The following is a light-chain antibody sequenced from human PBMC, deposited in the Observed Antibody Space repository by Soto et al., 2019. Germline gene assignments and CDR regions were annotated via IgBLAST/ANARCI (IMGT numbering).Light chain of an antibody. CDR3: QSYDGSLSALYV. Sequence: QSVLTQPPSVSGAPGQRVTISCTGSSSNIGAGYDVHWYQQFPGTAPKLLIYGNSNRPSGVPDRFSGSKSGTSASLAITGLQAEDEADYYCQSYDGSLSALYVFGTGNKVTVL. V-gene: IGLV1-40*01. J-gene: IGLJ1*01. CDR2: GNS. CDR1: SSNIGAGYD.